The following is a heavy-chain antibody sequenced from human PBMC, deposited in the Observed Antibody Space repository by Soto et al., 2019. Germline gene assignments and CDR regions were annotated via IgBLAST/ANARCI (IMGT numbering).Heavy chain of an antibody. J-gene: IGHJ5*02. Sequence: QLQLQESGSGLVKPSQTLSLTCAVSGGSISSGGYSWSWIRQPPGKGLEWIGYIYHSGSTYYNPSIKRRGPISVDRSKNQFSLKLSSGTAADTAVYYCAGGVEGVVWWFDPWGQGTLVTVS. CDR1: GGSISSGGYS. CDR3: AGGVEGVVWWFDP. D-gene: IGHD3-3*01. V-gene: IGHV4-30-2*01. CDR2: IYHSGST.